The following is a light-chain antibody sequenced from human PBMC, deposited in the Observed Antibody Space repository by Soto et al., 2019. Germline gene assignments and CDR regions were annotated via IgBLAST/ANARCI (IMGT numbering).Light chain of an antibody. CDR3: LQRSSYPPLT. J-gene: IGKJ4*01. Sequence: DLQVTQSPSSLSASVEDRVTITCRASQGMRNDLGWYQQKPGKAPKRLIYAASRLQSGVPSRFSGSGSGTEFTLAVSSLHPVDFATFYCLQRSSYPPLTFGGGTMVEIK. CDR2: AAS. V-gene: IGKV1-17*01. CDR1: QGMRND.